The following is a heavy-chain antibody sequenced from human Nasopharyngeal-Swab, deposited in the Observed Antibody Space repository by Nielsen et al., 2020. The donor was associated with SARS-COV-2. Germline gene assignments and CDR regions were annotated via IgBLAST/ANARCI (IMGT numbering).Heavy chain of an antibody. CDR1: GFNFEDYT. Sequence: GGSLRLSCAASGFNFEDYTMHWVRQPPGKGLEWASLINWDGDITYYADSVEGRFTVSRDNSKNSLYLQLNDLKTGDTALYYCAKDSRRGVVVAAEFYFDSWGQGTLVTVSS. CDR3: AKDSRRGVVVAAEFYFDS. CDR2: INWDGDIT. D-gene: IGHD2-15*01. V-gene: IGHV3-43*01. J-gene: IGHJ4*02.